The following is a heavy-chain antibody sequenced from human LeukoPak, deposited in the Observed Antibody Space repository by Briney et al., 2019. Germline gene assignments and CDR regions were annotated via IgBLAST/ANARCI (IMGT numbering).Heavy chain of an antibody. V-gene: IGHV1-69*10. CDR3: ASRPPPRAYCGGDCYSAENAFDI. Sequence: GASVKVSCKASGGTFSSYAISWVRQAPGQGLEWMGRIIPILGIANYAQKFQGRVTITADKSTSTAYMELSSLRSEDTAVYYCASRPPPRAYCGGDCYSAENAFDIWGQGTMVTVSS. D-gene: IGHD2-21*02. CDR1: GGTFSSYA. J-gene: IGHJ3*02. CDR2: IIPILGIA.